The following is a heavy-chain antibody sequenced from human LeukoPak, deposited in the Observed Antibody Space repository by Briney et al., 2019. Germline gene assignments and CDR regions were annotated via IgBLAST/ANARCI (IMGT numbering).Heavy chain of an antibody. Sequence: SVKVSCKASGGTFISYAISWVRQAPGQGLEWMGGIIPIFGTANYAQKFQGRVTITTDESTSTAYMELSSLRSEDTAVYYCARGDPRFLEWSYYMDVWGKGTTVTVSS. J-gene: IGHJ6*03. D-gene: IGHD3-3*01. CDR2: IIPIFGTA. CDR3: ARGDPRFLEWSYYMDV. V-gene: IGHV1-69*05. CDR1: GGTFISYA.